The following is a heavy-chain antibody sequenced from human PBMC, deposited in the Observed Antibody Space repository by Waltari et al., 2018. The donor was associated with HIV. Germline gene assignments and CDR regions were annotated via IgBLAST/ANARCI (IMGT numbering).Heavy chain of an antibody. CDR1: GFTFSNYG. J-gene: IGHJ6*02. CDR2: SSGSGGST. V-gene: IGHV3-23*01. Sequence: EVQVLESGGALVQPGGSLRLSCAASGFTFSNYGMSGVRQAPGMGLGWVSTSSGSGGSTNYADSVKGRLTVSRENSKNTRYLQMNSLRAEDTAVYFCVKEHQYSHTWYSYYGMDVWGQGTTVTVSS. D-gene: IGHD6-13*01. CDR3: VKEHQYSHTWYSYYGMDV.